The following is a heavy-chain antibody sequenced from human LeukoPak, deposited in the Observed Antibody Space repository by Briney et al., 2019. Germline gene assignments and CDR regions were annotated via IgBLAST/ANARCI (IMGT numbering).Heavy chain of an antibody. CDR2: INSDGSSI. V-gene: IGHV3-74*01. Sequence: PGGSLRLSCAGSGFSFSAYWMHWVRQLPGKGLVWVSRINSDGSSISYADSVKGRFTISRDNAKNTLYLQRNSLRLEDTAVYYCARLRGYYDSSDHWGQGTLVTVSS. CDR1: GFSFSAYW. CDR3: ARLRGYYDSSDH. D-gene: IGHD3-22*01. J-gene: IGHJ4*02.